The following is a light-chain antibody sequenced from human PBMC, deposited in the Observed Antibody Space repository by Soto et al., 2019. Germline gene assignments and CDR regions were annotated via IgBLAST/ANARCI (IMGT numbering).Light chain of an antibody. J-gene: IGKJ4*01. Sequence: EIVLTQSPATLSLSPGERATLSCRASQSVSSYLAWYQQKPGQAPRLLIYDASNRATGIPARLSGSGSGTDFTLTISSLEPEDFAVYYCQQRSNCPLTFGGGTKEEIK. CDR3: QQRSNCPLT. CDR1: QSVSSY. V-gene: IGKV3-11*01. CDR2: DAS.